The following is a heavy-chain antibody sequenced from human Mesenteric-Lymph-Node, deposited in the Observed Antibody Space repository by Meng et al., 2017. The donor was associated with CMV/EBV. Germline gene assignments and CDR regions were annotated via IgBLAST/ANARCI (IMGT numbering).Heavy chain of an antibody. J-gene: IGHJ4*02. CDR3: ARGSDIPVNNY. D-gene: IGHD2-15*01. CDR2: INHSGVP. CDR1: GGSFSGYY. Sequence: QLHLQQWGAGLLQPSETLSLTCAVYGGSFSGYYWSWIRQPPGKGLEWIGEINHSGVPNYNPSLKSRVTISLDRSKNQFSLKLSSVTAEDTAVYYCARGSDIPVNNYWGQGTLVTVSS. V-gene: IGHV4-34*01.